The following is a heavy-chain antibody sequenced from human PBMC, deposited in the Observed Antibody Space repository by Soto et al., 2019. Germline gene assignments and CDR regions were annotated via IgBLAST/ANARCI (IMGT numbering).Heavy chain of an antibody. CDR2: IYWDDDK. CDR1: GFSLSTSEVG. CDR3: AHRFDWYYFNY. J-gene: IGHJ4*02. V-gene: IGHV2-5*02. Sequence: ITLKESGPTLLKPTQTLTLTCTFSGFSLSTSEVGVGWIRQPPGKALEWLALIYWDDDKRYSPSLRSRLTITKDTSKNQVVLTMTNMDPVDTATYYCAHRFDWYYFNYWGQGSLVTVSS. D-gene: IGHD3-9*01.